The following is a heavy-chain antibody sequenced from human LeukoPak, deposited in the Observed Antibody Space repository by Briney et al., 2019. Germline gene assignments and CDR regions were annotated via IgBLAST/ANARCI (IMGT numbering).Heavy chain of an antibody. CDR3: VRLFVEILNNWFDP. J-gene: IGHJ5*02. CDR1: GGSISSGGYY. V-gene: IGHV4-31*03. Sequence: PSQTLSLTCTVSGGSISSGGYYWSWIRQHPGKGLEWIGYNYYSGSTYYNPSLKSRVTISVDTSKNQFSLKLSYVTAADTAVYYCVRLFVEILNNWFDPWGQGTLVTVSS. D-gene: IGHD3-10*02. CDR2: NYYSGST.